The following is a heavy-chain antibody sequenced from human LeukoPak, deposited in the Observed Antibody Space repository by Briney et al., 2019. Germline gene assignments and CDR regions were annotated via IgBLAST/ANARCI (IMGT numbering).Heavy chain of an antibody. J-gene: IGHJ4*02. D-gene: IGHD7-27*01. Sequence: ASAKVSCKASGYTFTGYYMHWVRQAPGQGLEWMGWTNPNSGGTNYAQKFQGRVTMTRDTSINTAYMELSSLRPDDTAVYYCASPAVGKDLDYWGQGTLVTVSS. V-gene: IGHV1-2*02. CDR3: ASPAVGKDLDY. CDR2: TNPNSGGT. CDR1: GYTFTGYY.